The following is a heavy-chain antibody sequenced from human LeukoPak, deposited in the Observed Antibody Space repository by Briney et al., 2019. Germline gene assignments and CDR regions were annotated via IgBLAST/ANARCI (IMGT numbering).Heavy chain of an antibody. CDR2: ISSSSSTI. D-gene: IGHD5-24*01. CDR1: GFTFSSYS. Sequence: GGSLRLSCAASGFTFSSYSMNWVRQAPGKGLEWVSYISSSSSTIYYADSVEGRFTISRDNAKNSLYLQMNSLRAEDTAVYYCARAGEGYNVIGEVDYWGQGTLVTVSS. V-gene: IGHV3-48*01. J-gene: IGHJ4*02. CDR3: ARAGEGYNVIGEVDY.